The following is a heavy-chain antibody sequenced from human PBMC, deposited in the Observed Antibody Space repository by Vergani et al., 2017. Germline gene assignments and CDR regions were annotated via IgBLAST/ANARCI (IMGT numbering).Heavy chain of an antibody. CDR2: IYTSGST. CDR3: ARDIRDRDSSSWLRSTQYYYYYYMDV. D-gene: IGHD6-13*01. J-gene: IGHJ6*03. Sequence: QVQLQESGPGLVKPSETLSLTCTVSGGSISSYYWGWIRQPAGKGLEWIGRIYTSGSTNYNPSLKSRVTMSVDTSKNQFSLKLSSVTAADTAVYYCARDIRDRDSSSWLRSTQYYYYYYMDVWGKGTTVTVSS. CDR1: GGSISSYY. V-gene: IGHV4-4*07.